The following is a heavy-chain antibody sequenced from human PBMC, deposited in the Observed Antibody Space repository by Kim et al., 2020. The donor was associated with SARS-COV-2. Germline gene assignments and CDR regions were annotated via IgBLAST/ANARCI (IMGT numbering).Heavy chain of an antibody. D-gene: IGHD3-3*01. CDR3: ARGRITIFGVVTHFNY. V-gene: IGHV4-31*02. Sequence: PSLKSRVTISVGTSKNQFSLKLSSVTAADTAVYYCARGRITIFGVVTHFNYWGQGTLVTVSS. J-gene: IGHJ4*02.